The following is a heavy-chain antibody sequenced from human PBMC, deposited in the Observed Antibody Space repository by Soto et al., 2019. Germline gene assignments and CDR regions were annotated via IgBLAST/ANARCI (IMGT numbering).Heavy chain of an antibody. CDR1: GYTFTSYA. Sequence: ASVKVSCKASGYTFTSYAMHWVRQAPGQRLEWMGWINAGNGNTKYSQKFQGRVTITRDTSASTAYMELSSLRAEDTAVYYCAKGPFTVTTAHTSYYFDYWGQGTLVTVSS. D-gene: IGHD4-17*01. J-gene: IGHJ4*02. CDR3: AKGPFTVTTAHTSYYFDY. V-gene: IGHV1-3*01. CDR2: INAGNGNT.